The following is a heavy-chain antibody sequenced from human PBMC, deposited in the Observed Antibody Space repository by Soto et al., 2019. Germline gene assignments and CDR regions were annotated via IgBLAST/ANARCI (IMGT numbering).Heavy chain of an antibody. D-gene: IGHD6-19*01. J-gene: IGHJ6*02. V-gene: IGHV3-21*01. CDR2: ISSSSSYI. Sequence: SLRLSCAASGFTFSSYSMNWVRQAPGKGLEWVSSISSSSSYIYYADPVKGRFTISRDNAKNSLYLQMNSLRAEDTAVYYCARDSSAVGYGMDVWGQGTTVTVSS. CDR1: GFTFSSYS. CDR3: ARDSSAVGYGMDV.